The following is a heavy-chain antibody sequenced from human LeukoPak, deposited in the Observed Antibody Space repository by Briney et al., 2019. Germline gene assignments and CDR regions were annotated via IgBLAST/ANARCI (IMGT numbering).Heavy chain of an antibody. D-gene: IGHD2-2*01. J-gene: IGHJ4*02. CDR1: GGSISSGGYS. CDR2: INHSGGT. V-gene: IGHV4-34*01. CDR3: ARVGGKIVVVPDAKRPAPYFDY. Sequence: PSETLSLTCAVSGGSISSGGYSWSRIRQPPGKGLEWIGEINHSGGTNYNPSLKSRVTISVDTSKNQFSLKLRSVTAADTAVYYCARVGGKIVVVPDAKRPAPYFDYWGQGTLVTVSS.